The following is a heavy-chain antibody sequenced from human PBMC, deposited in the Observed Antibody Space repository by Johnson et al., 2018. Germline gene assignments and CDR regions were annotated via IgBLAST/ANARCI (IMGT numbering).Heavy chain of an antibody. V-gene: IGHV3-30-3*01. Sequence: VQLVESGGGVVQXGRSLRLSCAASGFTFSSYAMHWVRQAPGKGLEWVAVISYDGSNKYYADSVKGRFTIPRDNSKNTLDLQMNSLRAEDTAVYYCASPEYYDYVWGSYRYTYDAFDIWGQGTMVTVSS. CDR1: GFTFSSYA. CDR3: ASPEYYDYVWGSYRYTYDAFDI. CDR2: ISYDGSNK. J-gene: IGHJ3*02. D-gene: IGHD3-16*02.